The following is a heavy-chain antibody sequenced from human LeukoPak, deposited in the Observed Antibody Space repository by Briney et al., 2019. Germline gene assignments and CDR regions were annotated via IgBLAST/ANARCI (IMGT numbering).Heavy chain of an antibody. CDR3: AKDSRYSSGWYPHY. D-gene: IGHD6-19*01. J-gene: IGHJ4*02. CDR2: IYSGGST. V-gene: IGHV3-53*01. Sequence: GGSLRLSCAASGFTVSSNYMSWVRQAPGKGLEWVSVIYSGGSTYYADSVKGRFTISRDNSKNTLYLQMNSLRAEDTAVYYCAKDSRYSSGWYPHYWGQGTLVTVSS. CDR1: GFTVSSNY.